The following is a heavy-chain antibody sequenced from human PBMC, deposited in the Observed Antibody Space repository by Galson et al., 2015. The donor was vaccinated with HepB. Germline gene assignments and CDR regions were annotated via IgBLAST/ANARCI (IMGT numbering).Heavy chain of an antibody. Sequence: SLRLSCAASGFTFSTYLMHWVRQAPGKGLEWVAVISYDGTSNFYADSVKGRFTISRDNSKNTLYLQMNSLTPEDTAMYYCARGVVVVSASPSPFHYWGQGTLVTVSS. CDR1: GFTFSTYL. CDR2: ISYDGTSN. J-gene: IGHJ4*02. CDR3: ARGVVVVSASPSPFHY. V-gene: IGHV3-30-3*01. D-gene: IGHD2-15*01.